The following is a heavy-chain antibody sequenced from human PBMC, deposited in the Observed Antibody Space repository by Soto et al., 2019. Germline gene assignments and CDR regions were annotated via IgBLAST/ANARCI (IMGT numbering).Heavy chain of an antibody. CDR1: GGSVSSCSYY. V-gene: IGHV4-61*01. Sequence: SETLSLTCTVSGGSVSSCSYYWSWIRQPPGKGLEWIGYIYYSGSTNYNPSLKSRVTISVDTSKNQFSLKLSSVTAADTAVYYCAREWRYCSGGSCYTVFQHWGQGTLVTVSS. J-gene: IGHJ1*01. CDR3: AREWRYCSGGSCYTVFQH. CDR2: IYYSGST. D-gene: IGHD2-15*01.